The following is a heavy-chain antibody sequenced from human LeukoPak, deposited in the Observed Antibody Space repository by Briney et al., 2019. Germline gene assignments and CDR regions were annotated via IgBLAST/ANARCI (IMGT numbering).Heavy chain of an antibody. J-gene: IGHJ4*02. CDR1: GFTFRTYG. V-gene: IGHV3-30*02. Sequence: GGSLRLSCASSGFTFRTYGMHWVRQAPGKGLEWVPFIGYDGTKTDYVDSVKGRFTISRDNSNNTLYLQMNSLRAEDTAVYYCARDGYYYGSGSYYKVDFDYWGQGTLVTVSS. CDR2: IGYDGTKT. CDR3: ARDGYYYGSGSYYKVDFDY. D-gene: IGHD3-10*01.